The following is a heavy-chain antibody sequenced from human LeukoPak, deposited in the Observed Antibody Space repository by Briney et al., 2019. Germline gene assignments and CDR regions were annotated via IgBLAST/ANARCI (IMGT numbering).Heavy chain of an antibody. Sequence: SVKVSCKASGGTFSSYAISWVRQAPGQGLEWMGRIIPILGIANYAQKFQGRVTVTADKSTSTAYMELSSLRSEDTAVYYCARDHYYDSSGYYDYWGQGTLVTVSS. CDR3: ARDHYYDSSGYYDY. CDR1: GGTFSSYA. V-gene: IGHV1-69*04. D-gene: IGHD3-22*01. CDR2: IIPILGIA. J-gene: IGHJ4*02.